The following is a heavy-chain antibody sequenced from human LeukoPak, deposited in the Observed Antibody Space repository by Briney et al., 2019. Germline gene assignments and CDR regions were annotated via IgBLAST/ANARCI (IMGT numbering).Heavy chain of an antibody. J-gene: IGHJ4*02. CDR1: GYTLSELS. V-gene: IGHV1-24*01. CDR2: FDHEDGET. CDR3: ATAPRSLYDSSGYPTYYFDY. D-gene: IGHD3-22*01. Sequence: ASVKVSCKVSGYTLSELSMHWVRQDPGKGLEWMGGFDHEDGETMYAQKFQGRVTMTEDTSTDTAYMELSRLRSEDTAVYYCATAPRSLYDSSGYPTYYFDYWGQGTLVTVSS.